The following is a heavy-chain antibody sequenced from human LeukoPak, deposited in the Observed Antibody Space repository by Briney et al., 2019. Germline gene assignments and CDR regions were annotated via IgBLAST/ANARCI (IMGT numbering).Heavy chain of an antibody. V-gene: IGHV1-8*01. J-gene: IGHJ4*02. CDR3: ARVVYGSGSAPFDY. CDR1: VYTFTSYD. CDR2: MNPNSGNT. D-gene: IGHD3-10*01. Sequence: ASVKVPCKASVYTFTSYDINWVRQATGQGLEWMGWMNPNSGNTGYAQKFQGRVTMTRNTSISTAYMELSSLRSEDTAVYYCARVVYGSGSAPFDYWGQGTLVTVSS.